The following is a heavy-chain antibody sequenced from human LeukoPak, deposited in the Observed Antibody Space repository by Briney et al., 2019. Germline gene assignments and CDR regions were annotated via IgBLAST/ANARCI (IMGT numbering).Heavy chain of an antibody. J-gene: IGHJ6*03. D-gene: IGHD2-2*01. CDR3: ARERGPGAYMDV. V-gene: IGHV1-69*06. Sequence: GASVKVSCKASGGTFSSYAISWVRQAPGQGLEWMGGIIPIFGTANYAQKFQGRVTITADKSTSTAYMELSSLRSEDTAVYYCARERGPGAYMDVWGKGTTVTVSS. CDR2: IIPIFGTA. CDR1: GGTFSSYA.